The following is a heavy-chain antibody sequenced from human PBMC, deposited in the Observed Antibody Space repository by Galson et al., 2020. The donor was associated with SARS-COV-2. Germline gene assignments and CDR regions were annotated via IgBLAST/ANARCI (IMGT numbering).Heavy chain of an antibody. D-gene: IGHD3-3*01. Sequence: GESLKISCAASGFTFSSYGMHWVRQAPGKGLEWVAVIWYDGSNKYYADSVKGRFTISRDNSKNTLYLQMNSLRAEDTAVYYCARDALGMRGDFWSGYADYWGQGTLVTVSS. J-gene: IGHJ4*02. V-gene: IGHV3-33*01. CDR2: IWYDGSNK. CDR1: GFTFSSYG. CDR3: ARDALGMRGDFWSGYADY.